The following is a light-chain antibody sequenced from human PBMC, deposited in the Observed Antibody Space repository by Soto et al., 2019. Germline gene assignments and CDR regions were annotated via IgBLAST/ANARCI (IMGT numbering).Light chain of an antibody. CDR3: QQYGSSPYT. CDR2: GAS. J-gene: IGKJ2*01. Sequence: EIVLTQSPGTLSLSPGEIATLSCRASQSVRNSYLAWYQQKPDQAPRLLISGASGRAAGIRDRFSGSGSGTDFTLTISRLEAEDFAVYYCQQYGSSPYTFGQGTKLEI. CDR1: QSVRNSY. V-gene: IGKV3-20*01.